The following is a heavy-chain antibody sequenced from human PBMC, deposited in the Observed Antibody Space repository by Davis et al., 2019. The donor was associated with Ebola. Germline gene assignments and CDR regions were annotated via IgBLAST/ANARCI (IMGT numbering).Heavy chain of an antibody. V-gene: IGHV3-21*01. Sequence: GESLKISCAASGFTFSSYGMHWVRQAPGKGLEWVSSISSSSSYIYYADSVKGRFTISRDNAKNSLYLQMNSLRAEDTAVYYCAKRRGMDVWGQGTTVTVSS. CDR1: GFTFSSYG. J-gene: IGHJ6*02. CDR3: AKRRGMDV. CDR2: ISSSSSYI.